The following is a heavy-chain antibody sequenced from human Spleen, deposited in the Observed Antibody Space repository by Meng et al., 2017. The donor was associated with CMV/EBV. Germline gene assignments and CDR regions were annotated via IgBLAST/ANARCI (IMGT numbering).Heavy chain of an antibody. Sequence: AFGFTFSNYAMHWVRQAPGKALEYVSGISSNGGSTYYADSVKGRFTISRDNSKNTLYLQMGSLRAEDMAVYFCARGSTGSYYSFFDYWGQGTLVTVSS. CDR3: ARGSTGSYYSFFDY. CDR2: ISSNGGST. J-gene: IGHJ4*02. V-gene: IGHV3-64*02. D-gene: IGHD1-26*01. CDR1: GFTFSNYA.